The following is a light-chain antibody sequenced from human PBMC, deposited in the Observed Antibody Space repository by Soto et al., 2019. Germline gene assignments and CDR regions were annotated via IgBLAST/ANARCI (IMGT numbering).Light chain of an antibody. CDR2: EVT. CDR1: SSDVGNYKY. CDR3: SSYAGSNNLV. V-gene: IGLV2-8*01. Sequence: QSALTQPASVSGSPGQSITISCTGTSSDVGNYKYVSWYQQHPGKAPKLMIYEVTKRPSGVPDRFSGSKSGNTASLTVSGLQAEDEADYYCSSYAGSNNLVFGGGTKLTVL. J-gene: IGLJ2*01.